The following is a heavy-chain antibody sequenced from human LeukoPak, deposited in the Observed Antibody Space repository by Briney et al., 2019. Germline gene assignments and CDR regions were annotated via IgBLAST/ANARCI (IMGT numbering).Heavy chain of an antibody. Sequence: ASVKVSCKASGYTFTSYYMHWVRQAPGQGLEWMGIINPSGGSTSYAQKFQGRVTMTRDMSTSTVYMELSSLRSEDTAVYYCARDDSSGWYVDYWGQGTLVTVSS. CDR3: ARDDSSGWYVDY. D-gene: IGHD6-19*01. J-gene: IGHJ4*02. CDR1: GYTFTSYY. CDR2: INPSGGST. V-gene: IGHV1-46*01.